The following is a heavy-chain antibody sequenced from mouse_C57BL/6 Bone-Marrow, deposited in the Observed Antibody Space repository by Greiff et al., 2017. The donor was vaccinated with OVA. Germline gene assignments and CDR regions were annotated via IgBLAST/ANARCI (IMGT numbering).Heavy chain of an antibody. CDR3: ARSPITTVVADYAMDY. D-gene: IGHD1-1*01. J-gene: IGHJ4*01. CDR2: INPYNGGT. CDR1: GYTFTDYY. Sequence: EVKLQQSGPVLVKPGASVKMSCKASGYTFTDYYMNWVKQSHGKSLEWIGVINPYNGGTSYNQKFKGKATLTVDKSSSTAYMELNSLTSEDSAVYYCARSPITTVVADYAMDYWGQGTSVTVSS. V-gene: IGHV1-19*01.